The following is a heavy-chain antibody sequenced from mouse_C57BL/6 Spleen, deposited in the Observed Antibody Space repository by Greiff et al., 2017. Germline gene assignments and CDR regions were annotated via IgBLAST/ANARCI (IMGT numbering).Heavy chain of an antibody. CDR3: TTPYGNYGFAY. CDR2: IDPEDGDT. CDR1: GFNIKDYY. J-gene: IGHJ3*01. Sequence: EVKLQESGAELVRPGASVKLSCTASGFNIKDYYMHWVKQRPEQGLEWIGRIDPEDGDTEYAPQFQGKATMTADPSSNTAYLQLSSLTSEDTAVYYCTTPYGNYGFAYWGQGTLVTVSA. D-gene: IGHD2-1*01. V-gene: IGHV14-1*01.